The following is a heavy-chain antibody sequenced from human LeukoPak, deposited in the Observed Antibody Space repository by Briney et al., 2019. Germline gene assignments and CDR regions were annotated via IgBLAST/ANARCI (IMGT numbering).Heavy chain of an antibody. CDR3: TRGPGYDYVWGTYRADY. CDR2: ITSSGSST. CDR1: GFIFYSYA. V-gene: IGHV3-64*01. D-gene: IGHD3-16*02. Sequence: EPGGSLRLSCAASGFIFYSYAMHWVRQAPGRGLEYVSAITSSGSSTFYANSVKGRFTISRDNSKNTLYLQMGSLRPEDTAVYYCTRGPGYDYVWGTYRADYWGQGTLVTVSS. J-gene: IGHJ4*02.